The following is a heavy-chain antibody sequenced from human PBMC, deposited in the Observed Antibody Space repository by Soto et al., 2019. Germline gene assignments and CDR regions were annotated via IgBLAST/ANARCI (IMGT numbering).Heavy chain of an antibody. D-gene: IGHD1-26*01. V-gene: IGHV3-15*01. CDR2: VKSKSDGATT. J-gene: IGHJ4*02. Sequence: PGGSLRLSCAAPGFTFSNVWMSWVRQAPGKGLEWVGRVKSKSDGATTDYAAPVKGRFTVSRDDSQNTLSLQMDSLKIEDTAVYFRTTAAGGMWGADYWGQGTPVTVSS. CDR1: GFTFSNVW. CDR3: TTAAGGMWGADY.